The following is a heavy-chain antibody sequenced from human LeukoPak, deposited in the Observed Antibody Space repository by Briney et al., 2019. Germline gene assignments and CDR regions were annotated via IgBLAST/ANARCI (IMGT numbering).Heavy chain of an antibody. D-gene: IGHD1-14*01. Sequence: SVKVSCKASGGTFSSYAISWVRQAPGQGLEWMGGIIPIFGTANYAQKFQGRVTITADESTSTAYMELSSLRSEVTAVYYCARGTPTRPDRTLGFDYWGQGTLVTVSS. V-gene: IGHV1-69*01. CDR3: ARGTPTRPDRTLGFDY. CDR2: IIPIFGTA. CDR1: GGTFSSYA. J-gene: IGHJ4*02.